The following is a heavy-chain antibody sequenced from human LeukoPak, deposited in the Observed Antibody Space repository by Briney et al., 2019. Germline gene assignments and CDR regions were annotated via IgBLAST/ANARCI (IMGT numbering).Heavy chain of an antibody. CDR3: ARVGRGYCSSTSCYSDY. CDR1: GGTFSSYA. V-gene: IGHV1-69*04. Sequence: SVKVSCKASGGTFSSYAISWVRQAPGQGLEWMGRIIPILGIANYAQKFQGRVTITADESTSTAYMELSSLRSEDTAVYYCARVGRGYCSSTSCYSDYWGQGTLVTVSS. J-gene: IGHJ4*02. D-gene: IGHD2-2*01. CDR2: IIPILGIA.